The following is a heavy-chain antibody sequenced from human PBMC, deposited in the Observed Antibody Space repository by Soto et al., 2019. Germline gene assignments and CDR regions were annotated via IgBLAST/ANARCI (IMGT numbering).Heavy chain of an antibody. CDR2: IFPRDFDV. D-gene: IGHD6-6*01. CDR1: GYTFTNHW. Sequence: PGESLKISCQTPGYTFTNHWIGWVRQMPGGGLEWLGLIFPRDFDVRHSPSFGGQVTISADRSTATAFLQWRSPEASHSALYFCARLVSLLRPFDSWGQGTPVTVSS. V-gene: IGHV5-51*01. CDR3: ARLVSLLRPFDS. J-gene: IGHJ5*01.